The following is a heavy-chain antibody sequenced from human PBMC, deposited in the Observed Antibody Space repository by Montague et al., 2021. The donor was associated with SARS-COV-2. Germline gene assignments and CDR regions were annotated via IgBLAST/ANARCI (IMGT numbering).Heavy chain of an antibody. Sequence: SETLSLTCTVSGDSVSSSDHYWGWIRQPPGKGLEWLGIVYYSGYTYYNPSVKGRDTISIDASKNQFSLKLNSLTATDTAIYHCARRRLREDYFDFWGQGTLLTVSS. CDR2: VYYSGYT. V-gene: IGHV4-39*01. J-gene: IGHJ4*02. D-gene: IGHD4-17*01. CDR3: ARRRLREDYFDF. CDR1: GDSVSSSDHY.